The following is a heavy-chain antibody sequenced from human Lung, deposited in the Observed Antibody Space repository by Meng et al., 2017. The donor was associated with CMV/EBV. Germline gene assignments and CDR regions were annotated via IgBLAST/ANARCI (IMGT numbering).Heavy chain of an antibody. J-gene: IGHJ4*02. CDR1: GFTFSNHA. Sequence: GESLKISCGASGFTFSNHAMPWIRHAPGKGLEWVAIITNTGSNDYYADSVMGRFTISRDKSKSTLDLQMNSLRPEDTAVYYCARDRYPLYDTSGRVVDSWGQGTLVTVSS. D-gene: IGHD3-22*01. CDR2: ITNTGSND. CDR3: ARDRYPLYDTSGRVVDS. V-gene: IGHV3-30*04.